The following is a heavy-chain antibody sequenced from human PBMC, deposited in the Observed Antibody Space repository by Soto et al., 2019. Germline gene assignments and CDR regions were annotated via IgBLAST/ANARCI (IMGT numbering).Heavy chain of an antibody. CDR1: GDSVSSSNTA. D-gene: IGHD6-19*01. CDR2: TYYRSKWYN. Sequence: SQTLSLTCAISGDSVSSSNTAWNWIRQSPSRGLEWLGGTYYRSKWYNDYAVSVKSRITINPDTSKNQISLQLNSVTPEDTAVYYCAGRGADYYYYGMDVWGQGTTVTVSS. J-gene: IGHJ6*02. V-gene: IGHV6-1*01. CDR3: AGRGADYYYYGMDV.